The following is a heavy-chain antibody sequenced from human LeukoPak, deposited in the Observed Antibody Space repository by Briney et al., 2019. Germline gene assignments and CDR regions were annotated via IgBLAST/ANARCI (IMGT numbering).Heavy chain of an antibody. CDR2: MNPNSGNT. D-gene: IGHD6-19*01. CDR1: GYTFTSYD. J-gene: IGHJ3*02. V-gene: IGHV1-8*03. CDR3: ASGLYSSGPKGAFDI. Sequence: ASVKVSCKASGYTFTSYDINWVRQATGQGLEWMGWMNPNSGNTGYAQKFQGRVTITRNTSISTAYMELSSLRSEDTAVYYCASGLYSSGPKGAFDIWGQGTMVTASS.